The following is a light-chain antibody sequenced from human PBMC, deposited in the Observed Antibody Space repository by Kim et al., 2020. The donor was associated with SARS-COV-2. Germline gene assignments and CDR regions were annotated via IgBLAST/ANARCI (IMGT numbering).Light chain of an antibody. CDR3: SSHAGIKNYV. Sequence: GQSVTISCTGTSSDIGGSNDVSWYKQEPGKAPKLMIHQVTERPSGVPDRFSGSKSGNTASLTVSGLQAEDEADYYCSSHAGIKNYVFGTGTKVTVL. V-gene: IGLV2-8*01. J-gene: IGLJ1*01. CDR2: QVT. CDR1: SSDIGGSND.